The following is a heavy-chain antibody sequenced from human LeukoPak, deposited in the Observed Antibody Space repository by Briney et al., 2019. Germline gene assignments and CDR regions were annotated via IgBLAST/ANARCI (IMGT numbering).Heavy chain of an antibody. CDR2: IKSKSGGGTT. J-gene: IGHJ3*02. CDR1: GFTLSNVW. Sequence: GGSLRLSCAASGFTLSNVWMSWVRQAPGKGLEWGGRIKSKSGGGTTDYAAPVRGRFTISKNDSENTLYLQVNNLDTEDTALYYCTTEGYTSGYHAFHIWGQGTMVTVSS. CDR3: TTEGYTSGYHAFHI. D-gene: IGHD5-18*01. V-gene: IGHV3-15*01.